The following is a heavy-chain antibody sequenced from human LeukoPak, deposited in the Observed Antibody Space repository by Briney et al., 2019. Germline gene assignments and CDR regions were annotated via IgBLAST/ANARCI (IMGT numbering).Heavy chain of an antibody. D-gene: IGHD3-22*01. J-gene: IGHJ6*02. Sequence: PGGSLRLSCAASGFTLSTYWMSWIRQAPGKGLEWVANIKQDGSEKYYVDSVKGRFTISRDNARNSLYLQMNSLRAEDTAVYYCARDRPVTMIVVPPSGMDVWGQGTTVTVSS. CDR1: GFTLSTYW. CDR3: ARDRPVTMIVVPPSGMDV. CDR2: IKQDGSEK. V-gene: IGHV3-7*01.